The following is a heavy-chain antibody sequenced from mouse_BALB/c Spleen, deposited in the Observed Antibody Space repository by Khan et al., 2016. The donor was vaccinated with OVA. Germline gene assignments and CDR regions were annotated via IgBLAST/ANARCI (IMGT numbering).Heavy chain of an antibody. CDR3: ANNGSSSDWLTY. Sequence: QVRLQQSGAELAKPGASVKMSCKASGYTFTSYWMHWVKQRPGQGLEWIGYINPSTGYTEYNQRFKDKATLTEDKSSSTAYMQLSSLTSEESAVYYCANNGSSSDWLTYWGQGTLVTVSA. D-gene: IGHD1-1*01. CDR1: GYTFTSYW. CDR2: INPSTGYT. J-gene: IGHJ3*01. V-gene: IGHV1-7*01.